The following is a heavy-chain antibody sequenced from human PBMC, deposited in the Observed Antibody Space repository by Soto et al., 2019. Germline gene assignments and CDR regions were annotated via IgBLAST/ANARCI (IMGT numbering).Heavy chain of an antibody. CDR1: GSSISSGGYY. J-gene: IGHJ6*02. CDR2: IYYSGST. D-gene: IGHD3-3*01. V-gene: IGHV4-31*03. Sequence: SQTLSLTCTVSGSSISSGGYYWSWIRQHPGKGLEWIGYIYYSGSTYYNPSLKSRVTISVDTSKNQFSLKLCSVAAADTAVYYCVILEWLLSPDGMDVWGRGTTFTV. CDR3: VILEWLLSPDGMDV.